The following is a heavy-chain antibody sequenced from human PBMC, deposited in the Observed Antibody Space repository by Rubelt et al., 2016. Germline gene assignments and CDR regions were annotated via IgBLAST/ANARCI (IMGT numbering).Heavy chain of an antibody. Sequence: LVQSGAEVKKPGSSVKVSCKASGGTFSSYAIIWVRRAPGQGLEWMGWINTYNDKTNYPQKFQGRVSMTTDSSTNTAYMELRSLRSDDTAVYYCARGYFDSTGDFDYWGQGTLVTVSS. CDR3: ARGYFDSTGDFDY. CDR1: GGTFSSYA. D-gene: IGHD3-22*01. V-gene: IGHV1-18*01. J-gene: IGHJ4*02. CDR2: INTYNDKT.